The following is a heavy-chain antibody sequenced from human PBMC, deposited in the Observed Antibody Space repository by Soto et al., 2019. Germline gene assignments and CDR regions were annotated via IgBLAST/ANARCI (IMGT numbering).Heavy chain of an antibody. D-gene: IGHD4-17*01. CDR2: ISRDGYDI. J-gene: IGHJ3*01. CDR1: GFTFSTYA. CDR3: AHPRGYGVFDAYDL. V-gene: IGHV3-23*01. Sequence: VGSLRLSCAACGFTFSTYAMSWVRQAPGKGLEWVSAISRDGYDIYYADSVKGRFTISRDNSKHMLFLQMNSLRTEDTAVYYCAHPRGYGVFDAYDLRGQGAMVAVS.